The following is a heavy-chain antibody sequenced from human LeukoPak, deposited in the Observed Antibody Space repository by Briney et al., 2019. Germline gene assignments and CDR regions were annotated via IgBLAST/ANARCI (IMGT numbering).Heavy chain of an antibody. J-gene: IGHJ4*02. V-gene: IGHV3-74*01. CDR1: GFTFSRNW. Sequence: GGSLRLSCAASGFTFSRNWMHWVRHAPGKGLVWLSRISTDGSSTSYADSVQGRFTIPRDNAKNTVYLQMDSLRAEDTAVYYCARGVGDKYYFDYWGQGTLVTVSS. CDR3: ARGVGDKYYFDY. CDR2: ISTDGSST. D-gene: IGHD1-26*01.